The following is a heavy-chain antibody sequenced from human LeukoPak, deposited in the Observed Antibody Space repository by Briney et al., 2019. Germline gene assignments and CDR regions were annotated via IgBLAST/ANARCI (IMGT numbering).Heavy chain of an antibody. CDR3: ARGKAGGLVDLFDP. CDR2: IVASYEGT. CDR1: GFTFSAYA. J-gene: IGHJ5*02. V-gene: IGHV3-23*01. D-gene: IGHD3/OR15-3a*01. Sequence: PGGSLRLSCAASGFTFSAYAMRWVRQAPGKGLEWVSSIVASYEGTFYADSVEGRFIISRDNSESTVSLQMNSLRAEDTAVYYCARGKAGGLVDLFDPWGQGTLVTVSS.